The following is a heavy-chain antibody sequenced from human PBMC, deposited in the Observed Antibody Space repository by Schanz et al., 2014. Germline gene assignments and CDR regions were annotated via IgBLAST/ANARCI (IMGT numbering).Heavy chain of an antibody. D-gene: IGHD2-21*01. V-gene: IGHV1-69*04. Sequence: QEQLVQSGAEARKPGSSVKVSCKASGGTFSSFGINWVRQAPGQGLEWMGRIIPSLGLAKYEQKFQDKVTITADTSTTTAYMELSGLRSEDTAVYYCARDRLECGAECYSVEVFEIWGQGTLVIVSS. CDR2: IIPSLGLA. CDR1: GGTFSSFG. J-gene: IGHJ4*02. CDR3: ARDRLECGAECYSVEVFEI.